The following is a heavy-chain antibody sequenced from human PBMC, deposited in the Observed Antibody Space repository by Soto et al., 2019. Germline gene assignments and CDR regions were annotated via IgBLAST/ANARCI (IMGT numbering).Heavy chain of an antibody. CDR3: ASATTAPPAVTIGYYFDY. J-gene: IGHJ4*02. V-gene: IGHV4-39*01. Sequence: PSETLSLTCTVSGGSISSSSYYWGWIRQPPGKGLEWIGSIYYSGSTYYNPSLKSRVTISVDTSKNQFSLKLSSVTAADTAVYYCASATTAPPAVTIGYYFDYWGQGTLVTVSS. CDR2: IYYSGST. D-gene: IGHD1-26*01. CDR1: GGSISSSSYY.